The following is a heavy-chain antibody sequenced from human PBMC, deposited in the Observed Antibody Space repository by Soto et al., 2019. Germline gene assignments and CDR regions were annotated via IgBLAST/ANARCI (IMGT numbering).Heavy chain of an antibody. CDR1: GFTFSSYA. D-gene: IGHD2-8*02. J-gene: IGHJ6*03. Sequence: QVQLVESGGGVVQPGRSLRLSCEASGFTFSSYAMHWVRQAPGKGLEWVAVISHDGNVNYYSESVKGRFTMSRDNSKDTLYLQMDRLRTEDTAVYFCAKDEYWESRLYYFMDLWGKGTPVTVSS. CDR2: ISHDGNVN. CDR3: AKDEYWESRLYYFMDL. V-gene: IGHV3-30*18.